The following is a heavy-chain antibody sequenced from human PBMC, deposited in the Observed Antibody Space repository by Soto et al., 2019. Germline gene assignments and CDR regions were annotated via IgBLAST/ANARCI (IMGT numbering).Heavy chain of an antibody. Sequence: GGSLRLSCAASGFTFSSYSMNWVLQAPGKGLEWVSSISSSSSYIYYADSVKGRFTISRDNAKNSLYLQMNSLRAEDTAVYYCAGFYYDILTGFPAYWGQGTLVTVSA. CDR1: GFTFSSYS. D-gene: IGHD3-9*01. J-gene: IGHJ4*02. CDR2: ISSSSSYI. CDR3: AGFYYDILTGFPAY. V-gene: IGHV3-21*04.